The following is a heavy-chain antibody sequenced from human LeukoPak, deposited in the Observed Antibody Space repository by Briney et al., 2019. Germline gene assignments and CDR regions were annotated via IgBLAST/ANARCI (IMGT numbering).Heavy chain of an antibody. V-gene: IGHV4-34*01. D-gene: IGHD6-19*01. J-gene: IGHJ4*02. CDR3: ARHGYSRGWLPKTYFDY. CDR2: INHSGST. CDR1: GGSFSGYY. Sequence: SETLSLTCAVYGGSFSGYYWSWIRQPPGKGLEWIGEINHSGSTNYNPSLKSRVTISVDTSKNQFSLKLSSVTAADTAVYYCARHGYSRGWLPKTYFDYWGQGTLVTVSS.